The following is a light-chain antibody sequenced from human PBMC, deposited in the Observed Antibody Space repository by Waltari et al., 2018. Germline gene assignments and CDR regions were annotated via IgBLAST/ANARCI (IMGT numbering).Light chain of an antibody. CDR2: EDS. Sequence: QSALTQPASVSGSPGQSITISCTGTSSDVGSYNLVSWYQQHPGKAPTRMIYEDSKRPSGVSNRCSGSKSGNTASLTIAGLQAEDEADYYCCSYAGSSTYVVFGGGTKRTVL. V-gene: IGLV2-23*01. J-gene: IGLJ2*01. CDR1: SSDVGSYNL. CDR3: CSYAGSSTYVV.